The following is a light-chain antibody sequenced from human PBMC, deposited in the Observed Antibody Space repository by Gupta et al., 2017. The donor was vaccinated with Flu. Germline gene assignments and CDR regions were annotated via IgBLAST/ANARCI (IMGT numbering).Light chain of an antibody. V-gene: IGLV10-54*04. CDR2: KNN. J-gene: IGLJ3*02. Sequence: TATITCTGNSNNVAKKEAAWLQQPQGHPPKLLLYKNNSRPSGIPERFSASKSGTTATLTITGLQTEDEADYYCSAWDSSLTGWVFGGGTKLTVL. CDR1: SNNVAKKE. CDR3: SAWDSSLTGWV.